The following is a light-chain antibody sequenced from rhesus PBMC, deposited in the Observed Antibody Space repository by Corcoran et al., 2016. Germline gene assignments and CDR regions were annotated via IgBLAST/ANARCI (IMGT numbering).Light chain of an antibody. CDR2: EVT. CDR1: SSDIGGYNY. J-gene: IGLJ1*01. Sequence: QAALTQPRSVSGAPGQSVTISCTGTSSDIGGYNYVSWYQQHPGTAPKLMIYEVTKRPSGVSDRFSGSKSGNTASLTISGLQADDEADYYCSSYVGIITFIFGAGTRLTVL. V-gene: IGLV2-32*02. CDR3: SSYVGIITFI.